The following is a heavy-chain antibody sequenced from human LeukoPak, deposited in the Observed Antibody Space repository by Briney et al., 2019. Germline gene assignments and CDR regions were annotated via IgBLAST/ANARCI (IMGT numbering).Heavy chain of an antibody. D-gene: IGHD6-19*01. CDR1: GGSISSVGYY. CDR2: IYYSGST. CDR3: ARVTAVAGGYYYYGMDV. Sequence: SDTLSLTCTVSGGSISSVGYYWSWIRQHPGKGLEWIGYIYYSGSTYYNPSLKSRVTISVDTSKNQFSLKLSSVTAADTAVYYCARVTAVAGGYYYYGMDVWGQGTTVTVSS. J-gene: IGHJ6*02. V-gene: IGHV4-31*03.